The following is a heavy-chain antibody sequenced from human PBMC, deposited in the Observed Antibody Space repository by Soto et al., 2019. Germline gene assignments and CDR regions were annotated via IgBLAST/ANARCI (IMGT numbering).Heavy chain of an antibody. D-gene: IGHD2-2*01. V-gene: IGHV4-30-4*01. CDR1: GGSISSGDYY. Sequence: SLTCSVSGGSISSGDYYWSWIRQPPGKGLEWIGYIYYSGSTYYNPSLKSRVTISVDTSKNQFSLKLSSVTAADTAVYYCAREVVPAADHYIDYWGQGTLVTVSS. CDR3: AREVVPAADHYIDY. CDR2: IYYSGST. J-gene: IGHJ4*02.